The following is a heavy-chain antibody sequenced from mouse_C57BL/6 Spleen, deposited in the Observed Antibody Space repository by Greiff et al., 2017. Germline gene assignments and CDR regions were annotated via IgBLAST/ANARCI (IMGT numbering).Heavy chain of an antibody. CDR3: TRSTMVTTPWFAY. J-gene: IGHJ3*01. Sequence: QVQLQQSGAELVRPGASVTLSCKASGYTFTDYEMHWVKQTPVHGLEWIGAIAPETGGTAYNQKFKGKAILTADKSSSTAYMELRSLTSEDSAVYYCTRSTMVTTPWFAYWGQGTLVTVSA. CDR2: IAPETGGT. V-gene: IGHV1-15*01. D-gene: IGHD2-2*01. CDR1: GYTFTDYE.